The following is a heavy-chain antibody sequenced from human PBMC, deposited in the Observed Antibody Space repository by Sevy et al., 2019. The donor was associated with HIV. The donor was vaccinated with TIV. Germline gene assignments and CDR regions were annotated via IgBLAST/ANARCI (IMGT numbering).Heavy chain of an antibody. V-gene: IGHV3-23*01. Sequence: GGSLRLSCTSSGFTFSSYAMNWVRQAPGKGLEWVSTISHSGDSTYYADSVKGRFTISRDNSENMLYLQMNSLGAEDKALYYCAGRKVGDFWSGSIRGPWAGGPLFDYWGQGTLVTVSS. CDR3: AGRKVGDFWSGSIRGPWAGGPLFDY. J-gene: IGHJ4*02. D-gene: IGHD3-3*01. CDR2: ISHSGDST. CDR1: GFTFSSYA.